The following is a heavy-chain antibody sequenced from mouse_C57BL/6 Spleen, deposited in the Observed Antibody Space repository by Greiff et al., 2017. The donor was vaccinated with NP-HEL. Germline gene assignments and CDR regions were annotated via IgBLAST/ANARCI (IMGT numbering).Heavy chain of an antibody. D-gene: IGHD1-1*01. Sequence: QVQLQQSGAELVKPGASVKLSCKASGYTFTSYWMPWVKQRPGRGLEWIGRIDPNSGGTKYNEKFKSKATLTVDKPSSTAYMQLSSLTSEDSAVYYCARCYYGSSYGGNYFDYWGQGTTLTVSS. CDR1: GYTFTSYW. V-gene: IGHV1-72*01. CDR2: IDPNSGGT. J-gene: IGHJ2*01. CDR3: ARCYYGSSYGGNYFDY.